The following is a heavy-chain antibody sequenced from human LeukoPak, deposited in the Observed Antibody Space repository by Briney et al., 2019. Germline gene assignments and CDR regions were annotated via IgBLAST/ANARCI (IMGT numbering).Heavy chain of an antibody. CDR1: GFIYSNSA. CDR2: LSGSGITT. V-gene: IGHV3-23*01. D-gene: IGHD6-19*01. Sequence: GGSLRLSCAASGFIYSNSAMSWVRQAPGKGLEWVSTLSGSGITTYYADSVKGRFTISRDNSKNTLYLQMNSLRAEDTAVYYCAKGIYSSGWSYFDYWGHGTLVTVSS. CDR3: AKGIYSSGWSYFDY. J-gene: IGHJ4*01.